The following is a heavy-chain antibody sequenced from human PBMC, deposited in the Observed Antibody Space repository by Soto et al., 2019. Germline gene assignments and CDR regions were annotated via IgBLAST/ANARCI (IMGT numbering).Heavy chain of an antibody. V-gene: IGHV4-59*01. Sequence: PSETLSLTCTVSGGSISSYYWSWIRQPPGKGLEWIGYIYYSGSTNYNPSLKSRVTISVDTSKNQFSLKLSSVTAADTAVYYCARARDYGDFLAYRGQGTLVTVSS. CDR1: GGSISSYY. CDR3: ARARDYGDFLAY. D-gene: IGHD4-17*01. CDR2: IYYSGST. J-gene: IGHJ4*02.